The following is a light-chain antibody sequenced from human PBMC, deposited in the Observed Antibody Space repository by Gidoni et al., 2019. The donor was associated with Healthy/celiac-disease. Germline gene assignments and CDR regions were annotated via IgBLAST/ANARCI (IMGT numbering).Light chain of an antibody. Sequence: EIVMTQSPAPLAVSPGERANLSCRASQSVSSNLAWYQQKPGQAPRLLIYVASTMATGIPARFSGSGSGTEFTLTISSLQSEDFAVYYCQQYNNWPPYTFGQGTKLEIK. V-gene: IGKV3-15*01. J-gene: IGKJ2*01. CDR2: VAS. CDR3: QQYNNWPPYT. CDR1: QSVSSN.